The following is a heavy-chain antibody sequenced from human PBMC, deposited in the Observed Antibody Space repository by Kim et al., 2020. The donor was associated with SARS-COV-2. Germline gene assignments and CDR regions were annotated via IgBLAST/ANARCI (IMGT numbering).Heavy chain of an antibody. CDR3: ARGITMVRGVIPRYYYYGMDV. CDR2: IGTAGDT. Sequence: LSLTCAASGFTFSSYDMHWVRQATGKGLEWVSAIGTAGDTYYPGSVKGRFTISRENAKNSLYLQMNSLRAGDTAVYYCARGITMVRGVIPRYYYYGMDVWGQGTTVTVSS. D-gene: IGHD3-10*01. J-gene: IGHJ6*02. V-gene: IGHV3-13*01. CDR1: GFTFSSYD.